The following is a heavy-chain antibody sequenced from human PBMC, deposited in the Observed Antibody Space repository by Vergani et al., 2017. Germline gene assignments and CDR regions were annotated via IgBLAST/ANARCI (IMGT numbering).Heavy chain of an antibody. V-gene: IGHV1-2*02. Sequence: QVQLVQSGAEVKKPGSSVKVSCKASGGTFSSYAISWVRQAPGQGLEWMGWINPNSGGTNYAQKFQGRVTMTRDTSISTAYMELSRLRSDDTAVYYCARARSMTTVTTFDYWGQGTLVTVSS. D-gene: IGHD4-17*01. CDR1: GGTFSSYA. CDR2: INPNSGGT. J-gene: IGHJ4*02. CDR3: ARARSMTTVTTFDY.